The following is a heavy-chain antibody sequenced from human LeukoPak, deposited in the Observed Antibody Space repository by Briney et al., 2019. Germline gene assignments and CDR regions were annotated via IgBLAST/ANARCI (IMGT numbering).Heavy chain of an antibody. J-gene: IGHJ6*03. V-gene: IGHV3-30*02. CDR2: IRYDGSNK. Sequence: PGGSLRLSCAASGFTFSSYGMHWVRQAPGKGLEWVAFIRYDGSNKYYADSVKGRFTISRDNAKNSLYLQMNSLRAEDTAVYYCARDQLEQQLVYYYYYMDVWGKGTTVTVSS. CDR3: ARDQLEQQLVYYYYYMDV. CDR1: GFTFSSYG. D-gene: IGHD6-13*01.